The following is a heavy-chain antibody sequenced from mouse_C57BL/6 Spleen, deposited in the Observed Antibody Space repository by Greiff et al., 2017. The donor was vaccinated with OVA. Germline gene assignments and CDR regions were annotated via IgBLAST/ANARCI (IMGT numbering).Heavy chain of an antibody. CDR2: IYPGDGDT. V-gene: IGHV1-80*01. D-gene: IGHD1-1*01. Sequence: VQLQQSGAELVKPGASVKISCKASGYAFSSYWMNWVKQRPGKGLEWIGQIYPGDGDTNYNGKFKGKATLTADKSSSTAYMQLSSLTSEDSAVYFWARGGNYYGSDFDYWGQRTTLTVSS. CDR1: GYAFSSYW. CDR3: ARGGNYYGSDFDY. J-gene: IGHJ2*01.